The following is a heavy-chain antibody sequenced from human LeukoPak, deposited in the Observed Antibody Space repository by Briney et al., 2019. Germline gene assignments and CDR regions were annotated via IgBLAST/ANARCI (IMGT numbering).Heavy chain of an antibody. CDR2: INPSGGST. Sequence: ASVKVSCKASGYTFTSYYMHWVRQAPGQGLEWMGIINPSGGSTSYAQKFQGRVTMTRDTSTSTVYMELSSLRSEDTAVYYCARDQGGFLDSNWFDPWGQGTLVTVSS. CDR1: GYTFTSYY. CDR3: ARDQGGFLDSNWFDP. J-gene: IGHJ5*02. V-gene: IGHV1-46*01. D-gene: IGHD2/OR15-2a*01.